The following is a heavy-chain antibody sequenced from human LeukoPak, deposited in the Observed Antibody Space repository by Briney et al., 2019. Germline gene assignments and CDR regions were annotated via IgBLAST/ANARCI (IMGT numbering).Heavy chain of an antibody. D-gene: IGHD1-14*01. Sequence: ASVKVSRKASGYTFTSYGISWVRQAPGQGLEWMGWISAYNGNTNYAQKLQGRVTMTTYTSTSTAYMELRSLRSDDTAVYYCARLEPAYYYYYMDVWGKGTTVTVSS. CDR3: ARLEPAYYYYYMDV. J-gene: IGHJ6*03. CDR1: GYTFTSYG. V-gene: IGHV1-18*01. CDR2: ISAYNGNT.